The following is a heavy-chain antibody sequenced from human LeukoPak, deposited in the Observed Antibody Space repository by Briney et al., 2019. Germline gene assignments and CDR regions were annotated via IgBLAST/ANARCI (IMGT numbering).Heavy chain of an antibody. CDR3: ARDRIGYGYAFDI. CDR1: GFTFSSYS. J-gene: IGHJ3*02. Sequence: GGSLRLSCAASGFTFSSYSMNWVRQAPGKGLEWVSSISSSSSYIYYADSVKGRFTISRDNAKNSLYLQMNSLRAEDTAVYYCARDRIGYGYAFDIWGQGTMVTVSS. D-gene: IGHD5-18*01. CDR2: ISSSSSYI. V-gene: IGHV3-21*01.